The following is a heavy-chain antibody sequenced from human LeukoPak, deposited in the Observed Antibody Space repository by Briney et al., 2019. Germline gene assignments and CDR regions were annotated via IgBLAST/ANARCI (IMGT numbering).Heavy chain of an antibody. CDR2: IHYDGRNQ. J-gene: IGHJ4*02. CDR3: AKAAYDSSGSWYYFDY. CDR1: GFSFSYYG. D-gene: IGHD3-22*01. V-gene: IGHV3-30*02. Sequence: GGSLRLSCAASGFSFSYYGMHWVRQAPSKGLEWVTFIHYDGRNQYYADSVKGRFTISRDNSKNTLYLQMNSLRPEDTAVYYCAKAAYDSSGSWYYFDYWGQGTLVTVSS.